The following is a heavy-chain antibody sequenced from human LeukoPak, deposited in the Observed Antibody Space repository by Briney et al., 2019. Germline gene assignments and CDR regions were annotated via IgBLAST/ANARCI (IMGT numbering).Heavy chain of an antibody. D-gene: IGHD3-9*01. J-gene: IGHJ4*02. Sequence: PGGSLRLSCAASGFTFSSYSMNWVRQAPGKGLEWVSYISSSSSTIYYADSVKGRFTISRDNAKNSLYLQMNSLRAEDTAVYYCARGGTYYDILTGYYADYWGQGTLVTVSS. CDR2: ISSSSSTI. CDR1: GFTFSSYS. CDR3: ARGGTYYDILTGYYADY. V-gene: IGHV3-48*04.